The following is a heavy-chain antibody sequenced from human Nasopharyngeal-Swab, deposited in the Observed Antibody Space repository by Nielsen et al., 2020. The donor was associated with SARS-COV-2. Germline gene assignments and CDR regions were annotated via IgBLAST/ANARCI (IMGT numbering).Heavy chain of an antibody. Sequence: GESLKISCAASGFTFSSYGMHWVRQAPGKGLEWVAVIWYDGSNKYYADSVKGRFTISRDNSKNTLYLQMNSLRAEDTAVYYCAKDDSSGYYYVGYFDYWGQGTLVTVSS. V-gene: IGHV3-30*02. CDR1: GFTFSSYG. D-gene: IGHD3-22*01. CDR3: AKDDSSGYYYVGYFDY. CDR2: IWYDGSNK. J-gene: IGHJ4*02.